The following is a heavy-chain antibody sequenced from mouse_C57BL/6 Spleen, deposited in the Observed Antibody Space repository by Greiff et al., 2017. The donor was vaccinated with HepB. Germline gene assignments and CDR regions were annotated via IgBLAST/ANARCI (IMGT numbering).Heavy chain of an antibody. CDR2: INPSTGGT. CDR1: GYSFTGYY. D-gene: IGHD2-2*01. V-gene: IGHV1-42*01. CDR3: ARTFGYGEGFAY. Sequence: VQLQQSGPELVKPGASVKISCKASGYSFTGYYMNWVKQSPEKSLEWIGEINPSTGGTTYNQKFKAKATLTVDKSSSTAYMQLKSLTSEDSAVYYCARTFGYGEGFAYWGQGTLVTVSA. J-gene: IGHJ3*01.